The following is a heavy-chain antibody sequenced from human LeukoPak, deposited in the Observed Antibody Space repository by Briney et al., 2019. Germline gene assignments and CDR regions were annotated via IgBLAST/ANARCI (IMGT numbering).Heavy chain of an antibody. Sequence: ASVKVSCKASGYTFTSYYVHWVRQAPGQGLEWMGIINPSGGSTSYAQKFQGRVTMTRDTSTSTVYMELSSLRSEDTAVYYCARDLVAATRTYYYYGMDVWGQGTTVTVSS. CDR1: GYTFTSYY. CDR3: ARDLVAATRTYYYYGMDV. V-gene: IGHV1-46*01. CDR2: INPSGGST. J-gene: IGHJ6*02. D-gene: IGHD2-15*01.